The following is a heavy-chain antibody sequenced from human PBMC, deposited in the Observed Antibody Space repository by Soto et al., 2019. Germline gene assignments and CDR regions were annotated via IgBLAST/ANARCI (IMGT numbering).Heavy chain of an antibody. CDR3: ARAWGSGYDFCMDV. Sequence: PSETLSLTCTVSGGSISSGDYYWSWIRQPPGKGLEWIGYIYYSGSTYYNPSLKSRVTISVDTSKNQFPLKLSSVTAADTAVYYCARAWGSGYDFCMDVWGQGTTVTVSS. V-gene: IGHV4-30-4*01. CDR1: GGSISSGDYY. J-gene: IGHJ6*02. CDR2: IYYSGST. D-gene: IGHD5-12*01.